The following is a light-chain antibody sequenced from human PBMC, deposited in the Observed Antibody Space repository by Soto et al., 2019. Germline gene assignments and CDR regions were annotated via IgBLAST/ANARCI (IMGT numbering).Light chain of an antibody. CDR1: QGINNW. V-gene: IGKV1-12*01. CDR2: AAS. Sequence: DIQMTQSPSSVSASEGDRVTITCRASQGINNWLAWYQQKPGKAPKLLIYAASSLQSGVPSRFSGSGSGTDFTLTISSLQPEDFATYYCQQTYNTPITFGQGTRLEIK. J-gene: IGKJ5*01. CDR3: QQTYNTPIT.